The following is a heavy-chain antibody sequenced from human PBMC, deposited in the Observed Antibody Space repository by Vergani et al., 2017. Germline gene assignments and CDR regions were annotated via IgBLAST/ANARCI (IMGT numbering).Heavy chain of an antibody. D-gene: IGHD6-6*01. Sequence: QVQLQQWGAGLLKPSETLSLTCAVYGGSFSGYYWSWIRQPPGKGLEWIGEINHSGSTNYHPSLKSRVTISVDTSKNQFSLKLSSVTAADTAVYYCASGISRGRKAAPKLYYYYMDVWGKGTTVTVSS. CDR3: ASGISRGRKAAPKLYYYYMDV. CDR2: INHSGST. CDR1: GGSFSGYY. V-gene: IGHV4-34*01. J-gene: IGHJ6*03.